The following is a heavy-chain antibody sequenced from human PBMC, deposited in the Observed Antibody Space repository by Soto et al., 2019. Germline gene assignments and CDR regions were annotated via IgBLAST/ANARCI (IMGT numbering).Heavy chain of an antibody. CDR1: GYTFTSYA. V-gene: IGHV1-3*01. CDR3: AREKYYDFWSGSLTYYYGMDV. Sequence: ASVKVSCKASGYTFTSYAMHWVRQAPGQRLEWMGWINAGNGNTKYSQKFQGRVTITRDTSASTAYMELSSLRSEDTAVYYCAREKYYDFWSGSLTYYYGMDVWGKGTTVTVSS. CDR2: INAGNGNT. J-gene: IGHJ6*04. D-gene: IGHD3-3*01.